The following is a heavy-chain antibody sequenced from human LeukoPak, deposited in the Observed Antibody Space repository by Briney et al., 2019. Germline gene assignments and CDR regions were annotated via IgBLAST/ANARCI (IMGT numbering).Heavy chain of an antibody. CDR2: IQPSGST. D-gene: IGHD2-2*01. CDR3: LRYCTSISCYHYYGMDV. CDR1: DGSFSTSF. J-gene: IGHJ6*02. V-gene: IGHV4-34*01. Sequence: SETLSLTCVAYDGSFSTSFWSWIRQPPGEGLEWIGEIQPSGSTKYNPSLKSRVTISVDTSKNQFSLKLSSVTAADTAVYYCLRYCTSISCYHYYGMDVWGQGTTVTVSS.